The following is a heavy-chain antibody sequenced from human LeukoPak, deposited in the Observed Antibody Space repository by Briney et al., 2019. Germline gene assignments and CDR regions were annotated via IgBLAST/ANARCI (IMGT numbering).Heavy chain of an antibody. CDR3: AKQGARRITAICFDY. Sequence: PGGSLRLSRAASGFTFSSYAMSWVRQAPGKGLEWVSAISGSGGSTYYADSVKGRFTISRDNSKNTLYLQMNSLRAEDTAVYYCAKQGARRITAICFDYWGQGTLVTVSS. D-gene: IGHD6-6*01. CDR2: ISGSGGST. CDR1: GFTFSSYA. J-gene: IGHJ4*02. V-gene: IGHV3-23*01.